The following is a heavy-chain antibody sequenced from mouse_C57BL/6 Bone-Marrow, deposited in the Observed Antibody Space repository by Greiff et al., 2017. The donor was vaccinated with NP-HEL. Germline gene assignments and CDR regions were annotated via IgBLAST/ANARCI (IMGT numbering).Heavy chain of an antibody. CDR1: GYTFTSYG. D-gene: IGHD1-1*01. CDR2: IYPRSGNT. Sequence: QVQLQQSGAELARPGASVKLSCKASGYTFTSYGISWVKQRTGQGLEWIGEIYPRSGNTYYNEKFKGKATLTADKSSSTAYMELRSLTSEDSAVYFCARGTTVVASWYYFDYWGHGTTLTVSS. V-gene: IGHV1-81*01. CDR3: ARGTTVVASWYYFDY. J-gene: IGHJ2*01.